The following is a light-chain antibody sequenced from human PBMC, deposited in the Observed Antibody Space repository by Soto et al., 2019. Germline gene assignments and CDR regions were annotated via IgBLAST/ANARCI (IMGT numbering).Light chain of an antibody. Sequence: EIVLTQSPGTLSLSPGERATLSCRASQSVSSSYLGWYQQKPGQAPRLLIFGASNRATGIPDRFSGSGSGTDFTLTISRLEPEDFAAYYCQQYGSSPRTFGQGTRLEIK. CDR3: QQYGSSPRT. J-gene: IGKJ5*01. CDR2: GAS. V-gene: IGKV3-20*01. CDR1: QSVSSSY.